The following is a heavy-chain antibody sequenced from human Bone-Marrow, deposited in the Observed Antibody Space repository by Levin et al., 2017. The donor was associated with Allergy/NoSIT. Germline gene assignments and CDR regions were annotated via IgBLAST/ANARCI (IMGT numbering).Heavy chain of an antibody. V-gene: IGHV4-59*01. CDR2: VTDGGDT. CDR3: ARDRYCSGGTCYLGWFDA. Sequence: SSETLSLTCTVDGGSMTNYYWSWIRQPPGKGLQWIGYVTDGGDTKYNPSFKSRVTISVDMSKNHFSLTLNSVTAADTATYYCARDRYCSGGTCYLGWFDAWGQGILVTVPS. CDR1: GGSMTNYY. D-gene: IGHD2-15*01. J-gene: IGHJ5*02.